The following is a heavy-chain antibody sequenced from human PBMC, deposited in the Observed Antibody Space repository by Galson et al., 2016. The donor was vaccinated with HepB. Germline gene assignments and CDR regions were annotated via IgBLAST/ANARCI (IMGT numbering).Heavy chain of an antibody. J-gene: IGHJ2*01. V-gene: IGHV4-39*01. Sequence: LTCNVSGGSISSSVDYWGWIRQPPGKGLEWIGTIYYTGSTYYNPSLKSRLTISVDTSKNQFSLRLNSVTAADTAMYYCARLGGNALRYFDLWGRGTLVTVSS. CDR2: IYYTGST. CDR3: ARLGGNALRYFDL. CDR1: GGSISSSVDY. D-gene: IGHD4-23*01.